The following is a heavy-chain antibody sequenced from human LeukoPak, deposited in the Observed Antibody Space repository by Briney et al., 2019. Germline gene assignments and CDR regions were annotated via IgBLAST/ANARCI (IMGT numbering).Heavy chain of an antibody. D-gene: IGHD5-12*01. CDR1: AFTFSTSG. Sequence: KTGGSLRLSCAASAFTFSTSGMHWVCQAPGKGLEWVGRIKSKTDGGTTDYAAPVKGRFTISRDDSKNTLYLQMNSLKTEDTAVYYCTTEQGYVFDYWGQGTLVTVSS. J-gene: IGHJ4*02. CDR3: TTEQGYVFDY. V-gene: IGHV3-15*07. CDR2: IKSKTDGGTT.